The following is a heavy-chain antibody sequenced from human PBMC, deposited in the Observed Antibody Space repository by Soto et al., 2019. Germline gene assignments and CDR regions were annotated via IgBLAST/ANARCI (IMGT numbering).Heavy chain of an antibody. CDR1: GFSFSSHW. CDR2: INYDGSDT. Sequence: EVQLVESGGGLVQPGGSLRLSCAASGFSFSSHWMHWVRQVPGKGLVWVSRINYDGSDTSHADTVEGRFTISRDNAKNTLYLKMNSLRAEDTAVYYCARNNWGIDYWGQGTLVTVSS. D-gene: IGHD7-27*01. J-gene: IGHJ4*02. CDR3: ARNNWGIDY. V-gene: IGHV3-74*01.